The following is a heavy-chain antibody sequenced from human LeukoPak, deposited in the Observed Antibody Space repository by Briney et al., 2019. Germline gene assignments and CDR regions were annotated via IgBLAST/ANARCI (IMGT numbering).Heavy chain of an antibody. V-gene: IGHV3-23*01. CDR1: GFTFSTYA. J-gene: IGHJ4*02. CDR2: ISGSGGTT. CDR3: ANRPLNSASGWYGVDY. Sequence: PGGSLRLSCAASGFTFSTYAMSWVRQAPGKGLEWVSAISGSGGTTYYADSVKGRFTISRDNSKNTLYLQMNSLRAEDTAVYYCANRPLNSASGWYGVDYRGQGTLVTVSS. D-gene: IGHD6-19*01.